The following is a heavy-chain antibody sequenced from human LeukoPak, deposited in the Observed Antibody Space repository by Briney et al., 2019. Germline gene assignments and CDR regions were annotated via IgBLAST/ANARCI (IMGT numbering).Heavy chain of an antibody. Sequence: GGSLRLSCAASGFTFSSYEMNWVRQAPGKGREWGSYISSSGSTIYYAHSVKGRFTISTDNAKNSLYLQMNSLRAEDTAVYYCAELGITMIGGVWGEGTTVTISS. J-gene: IGHJ6*04. V-gene: IGHV3-48*03. CDR3: AELGITMIGGV. CDR1: GFTFSSYE. CDR2: ISSSGSTI. D-gene: IGHD3-10*02.